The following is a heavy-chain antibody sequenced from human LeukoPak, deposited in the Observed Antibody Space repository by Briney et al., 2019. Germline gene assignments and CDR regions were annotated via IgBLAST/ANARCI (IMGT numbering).Heavy chain of an antibody. V-gene: IGHV3-7*01. D-gene: IGHD6-6*01. CDR2: INGEGSDK. J-gene: IGHJ4*02. CDR3: ARDSYSSASVDY. Sequence: GGSLRLSCAASGFTFSNSWMTWVRQVPGKGLEWVATINGEGSDKYYVDSVKGRFIISRDNAKNSLHLQMSSLRVEDTAVYYCARDSYSSASVDYWGQGTLVTVSS. CDR1: GFTFSNSW.